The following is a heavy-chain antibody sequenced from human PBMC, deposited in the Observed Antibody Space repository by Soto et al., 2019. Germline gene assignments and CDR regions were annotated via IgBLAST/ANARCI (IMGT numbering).Heavy chain of an antibody. CDR2: IYYSGST. J-gene: IGHJ4*02. V-gene: IGHV4-59*01. D-gene: IGHD5-18*01. Sequence: PSETLSLTCTVSGGSISSYYWSWIRQPPGKGLEWIGYIYYSGSTNYNPSLKSRVTISVDTSKNQFSLKLSSVTAADTAVYYCARSLVDTAMAFDYWGQGTLVTVSS. CDR1: GGSISSYY. CDR3: ARSLVDTAMAFDY.